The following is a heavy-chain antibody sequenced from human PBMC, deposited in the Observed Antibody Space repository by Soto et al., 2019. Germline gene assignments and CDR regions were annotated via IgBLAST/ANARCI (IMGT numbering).Heavy chain of an antibody. V-gene: IGHV4-30-2*01. Sequence: SETLSLTXAVSGGSISSGGYSWSWIRQPPGKGLEWIGYIYHSGSTYYNPSLKSRVTISVDRSKNQFSLKLSSVTAADTAVYYCARVSAYDFWSGYPDYWGQGTLVTVSS. J-gene: IGHJ4*02. D-gene: IGHD3-3*01. CDR1: GGSISSGGYS. CDR3: ARVSAYDFWSGYPDY. CDR2: IYHSGST.